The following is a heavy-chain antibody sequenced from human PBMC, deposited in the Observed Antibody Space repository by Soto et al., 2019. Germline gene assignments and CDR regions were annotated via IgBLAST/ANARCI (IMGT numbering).Heavy chain of an antibody. CDR3: ARDNGYSGYDPFDY. J-gene: IGHJ4*02. V-gene: IGHV4-59*01. CDR1: GGSISDYY. D-gene: IGHD5-12*01. Sequence: PSETLSLTCTVSGGSISDYYWSWIRQPPGKGLEWIGYIYDSGSTNYNPSLKTRVTISVDTSKNQFFLEPSSVTSADTAVYYCARDNGYSGYDPFDYWGQGALVTVSS. CDR2: IYDSGST.